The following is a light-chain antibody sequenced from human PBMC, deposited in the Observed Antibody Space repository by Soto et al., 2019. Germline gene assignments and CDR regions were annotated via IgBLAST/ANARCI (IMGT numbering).Light chain of an antibody. CDR3: QSYDSSLSAL. V-gene: IGLV1-40*01. J-gene: IGLJ2*01. CDR2: GNN. CDR1: TSNIGAGYD. Sequence: QSVLTQPPSVSGAPGQWVTISCTGSTSNIGAGYDVHWYQHLPGTAPKLLIYGNNNRPSGVPDRFSGSKSGTSASLAITGLQAEDEADYYCQSYDSSLSALFGGGTKVTVL.